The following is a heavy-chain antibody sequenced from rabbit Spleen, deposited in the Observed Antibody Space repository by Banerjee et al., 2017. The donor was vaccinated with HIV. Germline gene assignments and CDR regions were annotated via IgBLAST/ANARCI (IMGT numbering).Heavy chain of an antibody. D-gene: IGHD6-1*01. Sequence: QSLEESGGDLVKPGASLTLTCTASRFDFSSDHICWVRQAPGKGLEWIACIYVVDSGDTYYATWTKGRFTISKTSSTTVTLQMTSLTDADKATYFCARGEHFSVGFSAFAIYLDLWGPGTLVTVS. J-gene: IGHJ6*01. CDR2: IYVVDSGDT. V-gene: IGHV1S40*01. CDR3: ARGEHFSVGFSAFAIYLDL. CDR1: RFDFSSDH.